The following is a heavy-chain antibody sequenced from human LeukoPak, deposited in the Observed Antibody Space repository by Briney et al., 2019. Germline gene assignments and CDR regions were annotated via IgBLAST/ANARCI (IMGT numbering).Heavy chain of an antibody. V-gene: IGHV1-46*01. CDR1: GYTFTYYY. Sequence: ASVKVSCKASGYTFTYYYMHWVRQAPGQGLEWMGIINPSSGSTSCAQKFQGRVTMTRDTSTSTVYMDVSSLRSDDTAVYYCAPIAASDAEYFQHWGQGTLVTVSS. CDR2: INPSSGST. CDR3: APIAASDAEYFQH. D-gene: IGHD6-6*01. J-gene: IGHJ1*01.